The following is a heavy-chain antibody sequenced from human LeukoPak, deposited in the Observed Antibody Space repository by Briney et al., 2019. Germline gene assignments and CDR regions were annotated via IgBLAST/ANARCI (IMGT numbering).Heavy chain of an antibody. CDR3: AGEGSRYCSGGSCYFY. V-gene: IGHV4-61*02. CDR1: GGSISSGSYY. D-gene: IGHD2-15*01. Sequence: PSQTLSLTCTVSGGSISSGSYYWSWIRQPAGKGLEWIGRIYTSGSTNYNPSLKSRVTISVDTSKNQFSLKLSSVTAADTAVYYCAGEGSRYCSGGSCYFYWGQGTLVTVSS. CDR2: IYTSGST. J-gene: IGHJ4*02.